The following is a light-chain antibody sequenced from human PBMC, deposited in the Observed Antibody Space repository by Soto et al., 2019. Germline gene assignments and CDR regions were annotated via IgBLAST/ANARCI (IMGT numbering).Light chain of an antibody. CDR2: AAS. CDR3: HQTYHTPPT. Sequence: QMTQSPSSLSASVGEKIIITCRASRDVGSDVSWYQQKPGQAPKLLIYAASSLQSGVPSRFTFTTSGTSFTLTISSLQPEDFATYYCHQTYHTPPTFGQGTKVDIK. V-gene: IGKV1-39*01. J-gene: IGKJ1*01. CDR1: RDVGSD.